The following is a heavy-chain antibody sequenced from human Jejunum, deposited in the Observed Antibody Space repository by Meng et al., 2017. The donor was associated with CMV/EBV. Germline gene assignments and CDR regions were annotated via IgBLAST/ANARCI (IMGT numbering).Heavy chain of an antibody. Sequence: SGFTFSSFSMHWVRQAPGKGLEWVAQISYDGSDEDYVESVKGRFAISRDNSKYTLYLQLDSLRPEDTALYYCARGDNGFFEDFDHWGQGTLVTV. D-gene: IGHD5-12*01. J-gene: IGHJ5*02. V-gene: IGHV3-30*09. CDR3: ARGDNGFFEDFDH. CDR1: GFTFSSFS. CDR2: ISYDGSDE.